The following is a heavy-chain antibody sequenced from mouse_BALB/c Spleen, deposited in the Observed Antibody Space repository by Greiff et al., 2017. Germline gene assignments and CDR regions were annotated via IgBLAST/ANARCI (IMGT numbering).Heavy chain of an antibody. CDR1: GYTFTSYW. V-gene: IGHV1-7*01. CDR3: ARGNPYAMDY. Sequence: QVHVKQSGAELAKPGASVKMSCKASGYTFTSYWMHWVKQRPGQGLEWIGYINPSTGYTEYNQKFKDKATLTADKSSSTAYMQLSSLTSEDSAVYYCARGNPYAMDYWGQGTSVTVSS. CDR2: INPSTGYT. J-gene: IGHJ4*01. D-gene: IGHD2-1*01.